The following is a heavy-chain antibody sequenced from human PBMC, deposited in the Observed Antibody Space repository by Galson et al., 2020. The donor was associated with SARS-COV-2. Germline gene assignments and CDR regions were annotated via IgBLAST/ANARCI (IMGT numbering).Heavy chain of an antibody. CDR3: LRQSSGDY. J-gene: IGHJ4*02. D-gene: IGHD3-22*01. Sequence: GGPLRLPFQPPGLPSSDYRIHWVRQAPGKGLVWASRINTYGNSTNYADSVRGRFTAPRDNAKNTLYLQMNSLRAEDTAVYYCLRQSSGDYWGQGTLGTVSS. CDR1: GLPSSDYR. V-gene: IGHV3-74*01. CDR2: INTYGNST.